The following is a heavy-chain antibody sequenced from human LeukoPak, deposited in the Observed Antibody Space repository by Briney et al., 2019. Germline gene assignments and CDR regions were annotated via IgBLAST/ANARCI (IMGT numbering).Heavy chain of an antibody. CDR1: GFTFSRNA. J-gene: IGHJ4*02. V-gene: IGHV3-23*01. CDR2: IGSDSNT. Sequence: GGSLRLSCAASGFTFSRNAMGWVRQAPGKGLEWVSGIGSDSNTHYADSVKGRFTISRDNSQNTLYLQMSSLRAEDTAVYYCAKDPSLSAEPAVDYWGQGTLVTVSS. CDR3: AKDPSLSAEPAVDY. D-gene: IGHD1-14*01.